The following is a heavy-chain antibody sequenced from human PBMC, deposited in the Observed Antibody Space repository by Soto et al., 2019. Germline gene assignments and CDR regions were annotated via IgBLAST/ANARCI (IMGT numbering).Heavy chain of an antibody. CDR3: ARGRYCSGGRCYFDY. D-gene: IGHD2-15*01. J-gene: IGHJ4*02. V-gene: IGHV3-7*04. CDR2: IKQDGSEN. CDR1: GFTFSNYW. Sequence: EVQLVESGGGLVQPGGSLRLSCAASGFTFSNYWMSWVRQAPGEGLEWVANIKQDGSENSYVDSVKGRFTISRDNAKNPVYLQMNSLRAEDTAVYYCARGRYCSGGRCYFDYWGQGTPVTVSS.